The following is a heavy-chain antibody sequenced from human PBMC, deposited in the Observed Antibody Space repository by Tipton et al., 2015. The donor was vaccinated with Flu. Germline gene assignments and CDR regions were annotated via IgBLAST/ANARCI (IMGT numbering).Heavy chain of an antibody. J-gene: IGHJ3*02. Sequence: GLVKPSETLSLTCTISGDSIRSDYYWGWIRQPPGKGLEWIGNIYHTGSTYHNPSLKSRVTMSLDTSKNKFSLTVTSVTAADTAVYYCARLLAGGRAFEIWGQGTVVTVSS. CDR3: ARLLAGGRAFEI. CDR2: IYHTGST. CDR1: GDSIRSDYY. V-gene: IGHV4-38-2*02. D-gene: IGHD6-19*01.